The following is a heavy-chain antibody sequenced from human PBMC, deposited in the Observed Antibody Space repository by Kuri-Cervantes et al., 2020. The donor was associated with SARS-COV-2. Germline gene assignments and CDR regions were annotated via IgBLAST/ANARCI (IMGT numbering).Heavy chain of an antibody. CDR2: IYHTGSP. J-gene: IGHJ4*02. Sequence: SETLSLTCTVSGGSVSDRNSYWTWIRQSPGKGLEWIGYIYHTGSPTYSPSLKSRVTISLDKPKNQFSLRLTSVTAADTAVYYCAQSPYDFWSGSWGWGQGTLVTVSS. CDR3: AQSPYDFWSGSWG. V-gene: IGHV4-61*01. D-gene: IGHD3-3*01. CDR1: GGSVSDRNSY.